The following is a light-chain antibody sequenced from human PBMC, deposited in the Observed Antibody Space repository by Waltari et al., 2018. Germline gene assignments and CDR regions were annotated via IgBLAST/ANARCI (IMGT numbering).Light chain of an antibody. J-gene: IGKJ2*01. CDR1: QSVLYSSNNKNY. V-gene: IGKV4-1*01. Sequence: DIVMTQSPDSLAVSLGERATINCKSSQSVLYSSNNKNYLAWYQQKPGQPPKLLIYCASTRKSGVPDRFSGSGSGTDFTLTISSLQAEDVAVYYCQHYYNPPYAFGQGTKLEIK. CDR3: QHYYNPPYA. CDR2: CAS.